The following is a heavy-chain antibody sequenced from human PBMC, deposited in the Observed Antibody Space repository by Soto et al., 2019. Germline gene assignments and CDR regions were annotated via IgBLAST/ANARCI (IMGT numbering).Heavy chain of an antibody. CDR3: ARDFSRDGIYYDY. D-gene: IGHD1-26*01. Sequence: PSETLSLTCAVSGYSISSGYYWGWIRQPPGKGLEWIGSIYHSGSTYYNPSLKSRVTISVDTSKNQFSLKLSSVTAADTAVYYCARDFSRDGIYYDYWGQGTLVTVSS. J-gene: IGHJ4*02. CDR1: GYSISSGYY. CDR2: IYHSGST. V-gene: IGHV4-38-2*02.